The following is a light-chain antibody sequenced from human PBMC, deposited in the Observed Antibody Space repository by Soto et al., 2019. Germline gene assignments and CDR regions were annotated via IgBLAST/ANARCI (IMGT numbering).Light chain of an antibody. CDR1: SSDVGGYNY. V-gene: IGLV2-14*01. Sequence: QSALTQPASVSGSPGQSITISCTGTSSDVGGYNYVSWYQQHPGKAPKLIIYDVNNRPSGVSNRFSGSKSGSTASLTISGLQAEDEADYYCSSYTTRSAVVFGGGTKVTVL. CDR2: DVN. CDR3: SSYTTRSAVV. J-gene: IGLJ2*01.